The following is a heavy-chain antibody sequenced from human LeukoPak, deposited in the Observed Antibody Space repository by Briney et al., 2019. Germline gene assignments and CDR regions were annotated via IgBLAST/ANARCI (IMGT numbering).Heavy chain of an antibody. J-gene: IGHJ4*02. D-gene: IGHD3-9*01. CDR3: VRTYYDILTAYNPYFDY. V-gene: IGHV3-74*01. Sequence: GGSLRLSCAASGFTFSTYWMHWVRQAPGKGLVWVSRINTDGSIITYADSVKGRFTISRNNAKNTLFLQMNSLRAEDTAVYYCVRTYYDILTAYNPYFDYWGQGILVTVSS. CDR1: GFTFSTYW. CDR2: INTDGSII.